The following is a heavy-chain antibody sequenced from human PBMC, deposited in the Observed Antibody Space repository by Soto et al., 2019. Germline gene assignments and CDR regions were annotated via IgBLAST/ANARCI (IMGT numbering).Heavy chain of an antibody. D-gene: IGHD3-10*01. CDR2: INHSGST. CDR1: GGSFSGYY. J-gene: IGHJ6*02. CDR3: ARGYGSGSYYKRNYYYYYGMDV. Sequence: SETLSLTCAVYGGSFSGYYWSWIRQPPGKGLEWIGEINHSGSTNYNPSLKSRVTISVDTSKNQFSLKLSSVTAADTAVYYCARGYGSGSYYKRNYYYYYGMDVWGQGTTVTVSS. V-gene: IGHV4-34*01.